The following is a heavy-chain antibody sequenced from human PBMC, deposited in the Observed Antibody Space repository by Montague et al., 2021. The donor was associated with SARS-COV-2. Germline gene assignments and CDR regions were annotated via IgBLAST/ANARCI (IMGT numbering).Heavy chain of an antibody. J-gene: IGHJ4*02. CDR1: GFTFSSYW. D-gene: IGHD3-3*01. CDR2: INSDVSST. V-gene: IGHV3-74*01. CDR3: TSGRKWSGDGGQVAY. Sequence: SLRLSCAASGFTFSSYWMYWVRQAPGKGLVWVSRINSDVSSTSYADSVKGRFTISRDNAKDTLFLRMDSLRAEDTAVYYCTSGRKWSGDGGQVAYWGQGTLVTVSS.